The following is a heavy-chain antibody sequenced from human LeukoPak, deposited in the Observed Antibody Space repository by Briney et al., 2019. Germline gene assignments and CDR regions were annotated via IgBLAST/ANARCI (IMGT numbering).Heavy chain of an antibody. Sequence: SVKVSCKASGYTFTGYYMHWVRQAPGQGLEWMGWINPNSGGTNYAQKFQGRVTMTRDTSISTAYMELSRLRSDDTAVYYCARDSKLRFLEWLLDPYYFDYWGQGTLVTVSS. D-gene: IGHD3-3*01. V-gene: IGHV1-2*02. CDR1: GYTFTGYY. CDR2: INPNSGGT. CDR3: ARDSKLRFLEWLLDPYYFDY. J-gene: IGHJ4*02.